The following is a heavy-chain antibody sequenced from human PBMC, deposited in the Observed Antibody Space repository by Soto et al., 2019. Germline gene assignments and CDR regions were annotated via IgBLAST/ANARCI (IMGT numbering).Heavy chain of an antibody. V-gene: IGHV3-30-3*01. CDR2: ISYDGTNK. CDR3: ARDPKTSGGQNWAFNYFHS. J-gene: IGHJ4*02. D-gene: IGHD7-27*01. CDR1: GFSFSISP. Sequence: QVQLVESGGGVVQPGRSLRLSCAASGFSFSISPMHWVRQAPGKGPEWVALISYDGTNKFYADSVKGRFTISRDNSKSTLYVQVDSLRPEDAAVYYCARDPKTSGGQNWAFNYFHSWGQGTLVNVSS.